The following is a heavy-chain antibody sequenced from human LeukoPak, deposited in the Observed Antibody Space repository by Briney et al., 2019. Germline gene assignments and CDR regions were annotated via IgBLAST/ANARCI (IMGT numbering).Heavy chain of an antibody. Sequence: SLRLSCTASGFSFGDYAMSWVRQAPGKGLEWISYISSGSNTIYYADSVKGRFTISRDNARNSLFLQMNSLGAEDTAVYYCARRVGATYYFDWWGQGTLVTVSS. D-gene: IGHD1-26*01. V-gene: IGHV3-48*01. CDR1: GFSFGDYA. CDR3: ARRVGATYYFDW. J-gene: IGHJ4*02. CDR2: ISSGSNTI.